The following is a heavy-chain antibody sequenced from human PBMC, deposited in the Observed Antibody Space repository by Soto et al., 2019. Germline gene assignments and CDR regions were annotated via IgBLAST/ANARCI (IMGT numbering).Heavy chain of an antibody. D-gene: IGHD3-10*01. J-gene: IGHJ5*02. Sequence: GGSLRLSSAASGLTFSTYNMNWVRQAPGKGLEWVSSISSSSSYIYYADSVKGRFTISRDNAKNSLYLQMNSLRAEDTAVYYCAKVGPYDSGSYMFRYNWFGPWAPGTLVTVSS. CDR2: ISSSSSYI. CDR3: AKVGPYDSGSYMFRYNWFGP. V-gene: IGHV3-21*01. CDR1: GLTFSTYN.